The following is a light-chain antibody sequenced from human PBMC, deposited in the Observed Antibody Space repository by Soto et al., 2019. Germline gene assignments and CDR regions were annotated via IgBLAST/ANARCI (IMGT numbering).Light chain of an antibody. V-gene: IGKV3-15*01. CDR1: QSVSRN. CDR3: QQYDNWPVT. Sequence: EIVMTQSPATLSVSPGDRVTFSCRASQSVSRNLAWYQHKPGQTPRLLIYGASTGATGIPARFSGSGSGTEFTLTINSLQSEDFAIYYCQQYDNWPVTFGGGTKVEIK. J-gene: IGKJ4*01. CDR2: GAS.